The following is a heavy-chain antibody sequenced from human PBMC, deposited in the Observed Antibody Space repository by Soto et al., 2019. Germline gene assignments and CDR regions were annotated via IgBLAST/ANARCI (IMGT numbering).Heavy chain of an antibody. D-gene: IGHD2-8*01. CDR1: GFTFSSYW. Sequence: EVQLVESGGGLVQPGGSLRLSCAASGFTFSSYWMHWVRQAPGKGLVWVARINGDGSSTNYADSVKGRLTISRDTAKNTLYLQMNSLTAEDTAVYYCARPLRLIHSSLLAYWGQETLVTVSS. J-gene: IGHJ4*02. CDR2: INGDGSST. V-gene: IGHV3-74*01. CDR3: ARPLRLIHSSLLAY.